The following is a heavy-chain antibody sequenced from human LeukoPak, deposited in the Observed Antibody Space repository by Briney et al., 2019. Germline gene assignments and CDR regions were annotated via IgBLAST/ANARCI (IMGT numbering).Heavy chain of an antibody. CDR2: IYHSGST. D-gene: IGHD3-22*01. J-gene: IGHJ3*02. V-gene: IGHV4-30-2*01. CDR1: GGSIGSYY. CDR3: ARAGKHYDSSGYYYPGAFDI. Sequence: PSETLSLTCTVSGGSIGSYYWSWIRQPPGKGLEWIGYIYHSGSTYYNPSLKSRVTISVDRSKNQFSLKLSSVTAADTAVYYCARAGKHYDSSGYYYPGAFDIWGQGTMVTVSS.